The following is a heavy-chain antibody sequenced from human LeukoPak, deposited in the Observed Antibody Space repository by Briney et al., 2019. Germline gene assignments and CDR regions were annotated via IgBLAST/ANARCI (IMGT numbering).Heavy chain of an antibody. CDR1: GFTFSSYA. CDR2: ISGSGGST. Sequence: PGGSLRLSCAASGFTFSSYAMSWVRQAPGKGLEWVSAISGSGGSTYYAGSVKGRFTISRDNSKNTLYLQMNSLRAEDTAVYYCAKDSYETYYYGSGSYYKNWGQGTLVTVSS. V-gene: IGHV3-23*01. CDR3: AKDSYETYYYGSGSYYKN. J-gene: IGHJ4*02. D-gene: IGHD3-10*01.